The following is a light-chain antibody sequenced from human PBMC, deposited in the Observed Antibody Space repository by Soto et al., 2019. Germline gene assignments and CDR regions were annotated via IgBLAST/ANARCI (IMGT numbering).Light chain of an antibody. CDR3: QQYASSPLT. CDR1: QSVSKNY. V-gene: IGKV3-20*01. J-gene: IGKJ4*01. Sequence: EIVLTQSPGTLSLSPGERGTLSCRASQSVSKNYLAWYQQKPGQAPRLLIYGASSRATGIPDRFSGSGSGIDFTLTISRLEPEDFAVYSCQQYASSPLTFGGGTKVEIK. CDR2: GAS.